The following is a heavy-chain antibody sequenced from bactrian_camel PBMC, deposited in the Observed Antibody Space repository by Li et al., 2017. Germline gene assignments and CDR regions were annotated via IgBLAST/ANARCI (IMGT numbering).Heavy chain of an antibody. D-gene: IGHD1*01. CDR1: GLTFSTSG. V-gene: IGHV3S40*01. CDR3: ASRSGDAYFVY. J-gene: IGHJ4*01. CDR2: CSTTYGMT. Sequence: VQLVESGGGLVQPGGSLRLSCVASGLTFSTSGMSWVRQAPGKGLEWVSSCSTTYGMTYYGDSVKGRFVCSRDNAKNTVSLQMNSLKYEDTALYYCASRSGDAYFVYWGQGTQVTVS.